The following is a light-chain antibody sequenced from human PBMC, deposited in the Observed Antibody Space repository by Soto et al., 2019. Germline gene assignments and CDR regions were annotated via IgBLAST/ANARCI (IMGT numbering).Light chain of an antibody. V-gene: IGLV2-14*01. CDR1: SIDIGGFYY. CDR2: QVS. CDR3: SSYSSSSTFYV. J-gene: IGLJ1*01. Sequence: QSVLTQPASVSGSPGQSITISCTGTSIDIGGFYYVSWYQHHPGKDPKLMIYQVSNRPSGVSNRFSGSKSGNTASLTISGLQAEDEADYFCSSYSSSSTFYVFXAGTKVTVL.